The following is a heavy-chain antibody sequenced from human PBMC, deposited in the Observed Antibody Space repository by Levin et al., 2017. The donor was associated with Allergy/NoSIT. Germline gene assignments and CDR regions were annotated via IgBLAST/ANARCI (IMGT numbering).Heavy chain of an antibody. D-gene: IGHD2-2*03. V-gene: IGHV3-33*01. CDR1: GFTFSSYG. J-gene: IGHJ6*02. CDR3: AREVRVGYWVGNSYYGMDV. Sequence: PGGSLRLSCAASGFTFSSYGMHWVRQAPGKGLEWVAVIWYDGSNKYYADSVKGRFTISRDNSKNTLYLQMNSLRAEDTAVYYCAREVRVGYWVGNSYYGMDVWGQGTTVTVSS. CDR2: IWYDGSNK.